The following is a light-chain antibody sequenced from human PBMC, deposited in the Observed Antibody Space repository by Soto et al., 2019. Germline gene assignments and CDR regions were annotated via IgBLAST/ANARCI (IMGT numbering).Light chain of an antibody. J-gene: IGKJ4*01. CDR2: AAS. V-gene: IGKV1-12*01. Sequence: DIQMTQSPSSVSASVGDTVSITCRASQGIHNWLAWYQQKPGKAPQVLIYAASSLQSGVPSRFSVRGFVTDFTLTITSLQPEDFATDFCQQANNFPLTFGGGTKIEIK. CDR1: QGIHNW. CDR3: QQANNFPLT.